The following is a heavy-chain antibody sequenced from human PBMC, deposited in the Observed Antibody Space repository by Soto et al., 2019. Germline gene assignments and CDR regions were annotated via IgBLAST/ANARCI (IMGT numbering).Heavy chain of an antibody. V-gene: IGHV2-26*01. CDR2: IDSSGEK. J-gene: IGHJ5*02. D-gene: IGHD2-8*02. CDR1: GLSITDSEMG. CDR3: ARRHQAVAVGPWCSP. Sequence: QVTLKESGPVLVKPTETLTLRCTVSGLSITDSEMGVSWIRQPPGQPLEWLAHIDSSGEKSYRTFLNSRLAISKDTAKSQIVLTMTHIDPADTATSYGARRHQAVAVGPWCSPWGQGIPVTDCS.